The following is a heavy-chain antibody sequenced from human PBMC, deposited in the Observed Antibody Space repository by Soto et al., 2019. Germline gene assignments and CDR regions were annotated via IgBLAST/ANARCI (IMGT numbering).Heavy chain of an antibody. V-gene: IGHV1-2*04. CDR1: GDSLNDYY. CDR2: INPNSGVT. Sequence: QVQLVQSGAEVRKPGASVTVSCRSYGDSLNDYYIHWVRQAPGQGLEWMGWINPNSGVTKYAQKFQGWVSMTRDTSIRTVYMQLSRLRSDDTAVYYCARESGGATATLDYYYFYMDVCGTGTTVTVSS. D-gene: IGHD5-12*01. CDR3: ARESGGATATLDYYYFYMDV. J-gene: IGHJ6*03.